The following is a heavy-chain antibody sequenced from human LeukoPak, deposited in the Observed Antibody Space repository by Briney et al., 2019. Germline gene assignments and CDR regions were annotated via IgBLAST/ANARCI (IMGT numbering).Heavy chain of an antibody. Sequence: PSETLSLTCTVSGASINNNFWTWIRQPPGKGLEWIGYIYSSGSANYNPSLKSRVIISGDTSKNQISLNLTSVTAADTAVYYCARHGTLGSTTYPLDYWGQGTLVTVSS. D-gene: IGHD1-26*01. CDR1: GASINNNF. CDR3: ARHGTLGSTTYPLDY. CDR2: IYSSGSA. V-gene: IGHV4-59*08. J-gene: IGHJ4*02.